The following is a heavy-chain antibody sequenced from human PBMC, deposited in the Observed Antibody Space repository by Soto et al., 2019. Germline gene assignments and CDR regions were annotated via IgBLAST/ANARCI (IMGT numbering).Heavy chain of an antibody. V-gene: IGHV3-23*01. CDR1: GFSLRSYA. CDR3: AKGKDIVVVPAIDC. Sequence: PGGSLRLSCAASGFSLRSYAMTWVRQAPGKGLEWVSGISGSGGVTYYADSVKGRFTISRDTSKNTLYLQMNSLRAEDTALYYCAKGKDIVVVPAIDCWGQGTLVTV. CDR2: ISGSGGVT. J-gene: IGHJ4*02. D-gene: IGHD2-2*01.